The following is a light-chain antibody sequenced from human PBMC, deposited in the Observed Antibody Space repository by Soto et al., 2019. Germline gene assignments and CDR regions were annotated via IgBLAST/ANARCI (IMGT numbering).Light chain of an antibody. CDR1: SSNIGNNY. V-gene: IGLV1-51*01. CDR3: GTWDSSLSAVV. J-gene: IGLJ2*01. Sequence: QSVLTQPPSVSAAPGQKITISCSGSSSNIGNNYVSSYQQLPGTAPTLLIYDNNKRPSGSPYRFSGSKSGTSATLGITVLQTGDEADYYCGTWDSSLSAVVFGGGTKVTVL. CDR2: DNN.